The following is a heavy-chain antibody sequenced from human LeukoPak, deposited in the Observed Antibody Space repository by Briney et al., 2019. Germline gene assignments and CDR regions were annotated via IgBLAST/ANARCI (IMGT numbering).Heavy chain of an antibody. J-gene: IGHJ4*02. CDR2: FYAGGST. Sequence: GGSLRLSCEASGFSVSTNYMSWVRQAPGKGLEWVSVFYAGGSTYYTDSVKGRFTISRDISKNSLYLQMNSLRAEDAAVYYCAAKGNGYTGIYVFAYWGQGTLVTVSS. D-gene: IGHD1-26*01. V-gene: IGHV3-66*01. CDR3: AAKGNGYTGIYVFAY. CDR1: GFSVSTNY.